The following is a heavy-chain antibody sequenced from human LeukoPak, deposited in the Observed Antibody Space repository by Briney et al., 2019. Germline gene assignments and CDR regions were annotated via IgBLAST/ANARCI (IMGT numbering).Heavy chain of an antibody. V-gene: IGHV1-18*01. CDR3: ARAVSYYDFWSGLNWFDP. J-gene: IGHJ5*02. CDR2: ISAYIGNT. CDR1: GYTFTSYG. D-gene: IGHD3-3*01. Sequence: ASVKVSCKASGYTFTSYGISWVRQAPGQGLEWMGWISAYIGNTNYAQKLQGRVTMTTDTSTSTAYMELRSLRSDDTAVYYCARAVSYYDFWSGLNWFDPWGQGTLVTVSS.